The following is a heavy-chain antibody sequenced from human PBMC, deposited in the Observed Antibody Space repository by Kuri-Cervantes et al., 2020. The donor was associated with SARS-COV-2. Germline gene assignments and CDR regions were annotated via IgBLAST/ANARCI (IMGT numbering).Heavy chain of an antibody. CDR1: GYTFTNND. D-gene: IGHD3-22*01. Sequence: ASVKVSCKASGYTFTNNDVNWLRQASGQGLEWMGWMNPNSGNTGYAQKFQGRVTMTRNTSISTAYMELSSLRSEDTAVYYCATSFIYDSSGYGDDYWGQGTLVTVSS. J-gene: IGHJ4*02. CDR3: ATSFIYDSSGYGDDY. V-gene: IGHV1-8*02. CDR2: MNPNSGNT.